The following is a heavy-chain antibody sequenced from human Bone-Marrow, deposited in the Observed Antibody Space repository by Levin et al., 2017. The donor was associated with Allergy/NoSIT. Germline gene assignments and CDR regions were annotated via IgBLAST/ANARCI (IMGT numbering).Heavy chain of an antibody. D-gene: IGHD3-10*01. CDR3: ACVSYYGSGNYYDYNFDS. J-gene: IGHJ4*02. CDR1: GGSIYNSPYF. V-gene: IGHV4-39*07. Sequence: SQTLSLPCAVSGGSIYNSPYFWAWIRQPPGKGLEWIGSIYYTERSFYNPSLTSRVTISVDTSTNQFSLQLTSVTAADTAVYYCACVSYYGSGNYYDYNFDSWGQGTLVTVSS. CDR2: IYYTERS.